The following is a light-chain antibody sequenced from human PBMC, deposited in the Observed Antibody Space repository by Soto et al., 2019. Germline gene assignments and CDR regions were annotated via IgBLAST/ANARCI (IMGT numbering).Light chain of an antibody. Sequence: DIQMTQSPSTLSASVGDRVTITCRASQSISSWLAWYQQKPGKAPKLLIYKASSLESGVPSRFSGSGSGTEFTLTISSLQPDDFATYYCQQYKSYSSTFGQGTQLEIK. CDR1: QSISSW. V-gene: IGKV1-5*03. J-gene: IGKJ2*01. CDR2: KAS. CDR3: QQYKSYSST.